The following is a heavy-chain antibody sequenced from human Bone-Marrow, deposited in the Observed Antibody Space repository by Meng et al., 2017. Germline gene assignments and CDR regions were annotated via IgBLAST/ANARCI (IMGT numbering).Heavy chain of an antibody. Sequence: GGSLRLSCAGSGFTFSSYWMHWVRQGPGKGLVWVSHINTAGTTTTYADSVKGRFTISRDNAKNTLYLQMDSLRADDTAVYYCARGGQMTTVTQLGYWGLGTLVTVSS. CDR3: ARGGQMTTVTQLGY. CDR1: GFTFSSYW. V-gene: IGHV3-74*01. J-gene: IGHJ4*02. D-gene: IGHD4-17*01. CDR2: INTAGTTT.